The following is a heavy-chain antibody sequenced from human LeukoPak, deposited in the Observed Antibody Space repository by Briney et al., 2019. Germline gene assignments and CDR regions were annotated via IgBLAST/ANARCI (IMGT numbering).Heavy chain of an antibody. Sequence: SETLSLTCTVSGYSISSGYYWGWIRQPPGKGLGWIGSIYHSGSTYYNPSLKSRVTISVDTSKNQFSLKLSSVTAADTAVYYCARHHHCYGPYYFNYWGQGTLVTVSS. CDR1: GYSISSGYY. J-gene: IGHJ4*02. CDR3: ARHHHCYGPYYFNY. CDR2: IYHSGST. D-gene: IGHD2-2*01. V-gene: IGHV4-38-2*02.